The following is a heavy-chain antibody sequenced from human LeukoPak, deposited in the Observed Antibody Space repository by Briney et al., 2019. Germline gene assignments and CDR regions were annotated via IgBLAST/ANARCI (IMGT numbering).Heavy chain of an antibody. J-gene: IGHJ3*02. CDR1: GGSISSGGYY. D-gene: IGHD6-19*01. Sequence: SETLSLTCTVSGGSISSGGYYWSWIRQHPGKGLEWIGYVYYSGSTYYNPSLKSRVTISVDTSKNQFSLKLSSVTAADTAVYYCAREYSSGWYGPYFDIWGQGTMVTVSS. CDR2: VYYSGST. V-gene: IGHV4-31*03. CDR3: AREYSSGWYGPYFDI.